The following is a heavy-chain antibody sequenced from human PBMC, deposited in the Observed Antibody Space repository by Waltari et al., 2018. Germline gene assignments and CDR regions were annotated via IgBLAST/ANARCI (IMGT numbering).Heavy chain of an antibody. J-gene: IGHJ4*02. CDR1: GGTFSSYA. Sequence: VQLVQSGAEVKKPGSSVKVSCKASGGTFSSYAISWVRQAPGQGLEWMGGIIPILGIANYAQKFQGRVTITADKSTSTAYMELSSLRSEDTAVYYCARGVHCSSTSCYEAGFDYWGQGTLVTVSS. CDR3: ARGVHCSSTSCYEAGFDY. CDR2: IIPILGIA. D-gene: IGHD2-2*01. V-gene: IGHV1-69*10.